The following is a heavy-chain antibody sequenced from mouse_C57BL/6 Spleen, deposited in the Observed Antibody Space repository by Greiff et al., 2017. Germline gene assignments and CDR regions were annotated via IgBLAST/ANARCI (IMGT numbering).Heavy chain of an antibody. Sequence: EVHLVESGGGLVKPGGSLKLSCAASGFTFSDYGMHWVRQAPEKGLEWVAYISSGSSTIYYADTVKGRFTISRDNAKNTLFLQMTSLRSEDTAMYYCARGGQLVLYYFDHWGQGTTLTVSS. CDR2: ISSGSSTI. V-gene: IGHV5-17*01. D-gene: IGHD4-1*02. CDR1: GFTFSDYG. J-gene: IGHJ2*01. CDR3: ARGGQLVLYYFDH.